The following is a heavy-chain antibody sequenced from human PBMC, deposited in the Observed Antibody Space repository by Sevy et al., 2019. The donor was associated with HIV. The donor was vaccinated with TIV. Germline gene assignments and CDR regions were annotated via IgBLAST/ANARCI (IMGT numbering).Heavy chain of an antibody. V-gene: IGHV3-30*04. Sequence: GGSLRLSCAASGFTFSSYAMHWVRQAPGKGLEWVAVISYDGSNKYYADSVKGRFTISRDNSKNTLYLQMNSLRAEDKAEYYCARSGQSRDCYNGSYYYYYGMDVWGQGTTVTVSS. D-gene: IGHD2-21*01. CDR2: ISYDGSNK. CDR1: GFTFSSYA. CDR3: ARSGQSRDCYNGSYYYYYGMDV. J-gene: IGHJ6*02.